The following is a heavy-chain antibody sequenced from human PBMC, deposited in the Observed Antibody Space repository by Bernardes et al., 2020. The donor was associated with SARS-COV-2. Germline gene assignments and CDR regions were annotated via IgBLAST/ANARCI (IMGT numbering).Heavy chain of an antibody. CDR3: SIGCDFGSGYSPTGY. D-gene: IGHD3-3*01. Sequence: SETLSLTCVVSGDSISNSYWWCWVRPSPGKVLECMGDIYQTGSANYNPSLDSQVITSIDTSKNRFLLHLTFVTAADTAGYYCSIGCDFGSGYSPTGYWGRGSLLAVSS. V-gene: IGHV4-4*02. CDR1: GDSISNSYW. CDR2: IYQTGSA. J-gene: IGHJ4*01.